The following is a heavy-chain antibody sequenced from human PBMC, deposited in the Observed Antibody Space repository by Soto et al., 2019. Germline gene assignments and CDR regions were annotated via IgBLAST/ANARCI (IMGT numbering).Heavy chain of an antibody. CDR2: ISYDGSNK. Sequence: GGSLRLSCAASGFTFSSYGMHWVRQAPGKGLEGVAIISYDGSNKFYADSVKGRFTISRDNSKNTLYLQMNSMKAEDTAVYYCAHLISTSQRNDYWGQGTLVTVSS. J-gene: IGHJ4*02. CDR1: GFTFSSYG. D-gene: IGHD6-6*01. CDR3: AHLISTSQRNDY. V-gene: IGHV3-30*03.